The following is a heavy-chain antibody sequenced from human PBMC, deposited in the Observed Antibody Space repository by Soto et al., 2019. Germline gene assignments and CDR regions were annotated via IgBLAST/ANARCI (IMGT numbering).Heavy chain of an antibody. CDR3: ARDQVAVAGTYYYYGMDV. CDR1: GDSVSSNSAA. V-gene: IGHV6-1*01. J-gene: IGHJ6*02. Sequence: SQTLSLTCAISGDSVSSNSAAWNWIRQSPSRGLEWLGRTYYRSKWYNDYAVSVKSRITVNPDTSKNQFSLQLNSVTPEDTAVYYCARDQVAVAGTYYYYGMDVWGQGTTVTVSS. CDR2: TYYRSKWYN. D-gene: IGHD6-19*01.